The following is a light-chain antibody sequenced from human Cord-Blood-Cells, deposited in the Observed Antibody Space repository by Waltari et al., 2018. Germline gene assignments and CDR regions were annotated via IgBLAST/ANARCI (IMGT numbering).Light chain of an antibody. J-gene: IGLJ2*01. CDR1: SSDVGGYNY. Sequence: QSALTQPASVSGSPGQSITIFCTGTSSDVGGYNYVSWYQQHPGKAPKLMIYDVSNRPSGVSNRFSGSKYGNTASLTISGLQAEDEADYYCSSYTSSSTVVFGGGTKLTVL. CDR3: SSYTSSSTVV. V-gene: IGLV2-14*01. CDR2: DVS.